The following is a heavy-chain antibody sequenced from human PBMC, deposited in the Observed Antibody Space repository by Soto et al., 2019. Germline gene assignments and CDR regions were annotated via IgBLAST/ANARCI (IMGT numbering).Heavy chain of an antibody. V-gene: IGHV4-59*01. D-gene: IGHD6-19*01. CDR2: IYYSGST. Sequence: SETLSLTCTVSGGSISSYYWSWIRQPPGKGLEWIGYIYYSGSTNYNPSLKSRVTISVDTSKNQFSLKLSSVTAADTAVYYCARSELSGWYYFDYWGQGTLVTVSS. CDR3: ARSELSGWYYFDY. J-gene: IGHJ4*02. CDR1: GGSISSYY.